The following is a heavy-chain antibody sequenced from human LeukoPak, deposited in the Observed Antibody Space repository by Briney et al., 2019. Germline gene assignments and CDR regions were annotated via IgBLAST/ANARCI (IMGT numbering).Heavy chain of an antibody. V-gene: IGHV4-59*01. J-gene: IGHJ4*02. CDR3: AKASVSTAVLFDS. CDR2: MSNTGIT. Sequence: SETLSLTCTVSGGSISSYFWNWVRQPPGQRLQWLGYMSNTGITKYNPSLKSRVTISADTSKNQFSLIPNSVTTADTAVYYCAKASVSTAVLFDSWGQGTLVAVSS. D-gene: IGHD5/OR15-5a*01. CDR1: GGSISSYF.